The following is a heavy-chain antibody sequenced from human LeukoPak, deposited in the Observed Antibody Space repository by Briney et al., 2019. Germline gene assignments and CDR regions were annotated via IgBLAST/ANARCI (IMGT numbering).Heavy chain of an antibody. CDR3: ARRLCSGGSCFDY. J-gene: IGHJ4*02. D-gene: IGHD2-15*01. Sequence: GGSLRLSCAASGFTFSTYWMHWVRHAPGKGLVWVSRINSDGSRTTYADSVKGRFTISRDNAKNTLYLQMNSLRAEDTAVYFCARRLCSGGSCFDYWGQGTLVTVSS. CDR2: INSDGSRT. CDR1: GFTFSTYW. V-gene: IGHV3-74*01.